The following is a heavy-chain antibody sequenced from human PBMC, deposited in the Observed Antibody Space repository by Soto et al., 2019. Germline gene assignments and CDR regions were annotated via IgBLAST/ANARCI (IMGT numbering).Heavy chain of an antibody. Sequence: QVLLVQSGAEVTRPGASVKVSCKASGYTFTSYYMHWVRQAPGQGLEWMAMINPSGGRTKYAQIFQGRDTLTRDTSTGTVDMELSSLTSEDTAIYYCARGPSCGGDCYLFDYWGQGTQVTVSS. CDR2: INPSGGRT. V-gene: IGHV1-46*01. J-gene: IGHJ4*02. CDR3: ARGPSCGGDCYLFDY. CDR1: GYTFTSYY. D-gene: IGHD2-21*02.